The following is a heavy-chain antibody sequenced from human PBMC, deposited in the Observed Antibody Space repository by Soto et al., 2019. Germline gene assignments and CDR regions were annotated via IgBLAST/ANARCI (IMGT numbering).Heavy chain of an antibody. Sequence: GGSLRLSCAASGFTFSSYAMSWVRQAPGKGLEWVSAMSGRGGSTYYADSVKGRFTISRDNSKNTLYLQMNSLRAEDTAVYYCAKVRGMIFLNDAFDIWGQGKMVTVSS. D-gene: IGHD3-16*01. CDR3: AKVRGMIFLNDAFDI. J-gene: IGHJ3*02. CDR2: MSGRGGST. CDR1: GFTFSSYA. V-gene: IGHV3-23*01.